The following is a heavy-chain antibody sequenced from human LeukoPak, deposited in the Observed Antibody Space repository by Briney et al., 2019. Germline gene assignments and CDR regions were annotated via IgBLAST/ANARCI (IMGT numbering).Heavy chain of an antibody. CDR1: GYTFTRYG. V-gene: IGHV1-18*01. CDR2: ISAYNGNT. CDR3: ARLSRYSGSHHARVFDY. D-gene: IGHD1-26*01. J-gene: IGHJ4*02. Sequence: ASVKVSCKASGYTFTRYGISWVRQAPGQGLEWMGWISAYNGNTNYAQKLQGRVTMTTDTSTSTAYMELRSLRSDDTAVYYCARLSRYSGSHHARVFDYWGQGTLVTVSS.